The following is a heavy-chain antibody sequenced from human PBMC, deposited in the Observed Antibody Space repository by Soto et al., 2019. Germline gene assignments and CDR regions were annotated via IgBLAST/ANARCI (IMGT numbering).Heavy chain of an antibody. V-gene: IGHV3-30-3*01. J-gene: IGHJ4*02. CDR1: GFTFSSYA. CDR2: ISYDGSNK. D-gene: IGHD6-19*01. CDR3: ARDPDSSGWYDGSHPGY. Sequence: GGSLRLSCAASGFTFSSYAMHWVRQAPGKGLEWVAVISYDGSNKYYADSVKGRFTISRDNSKNTLYLQMNSLRAEDTAVYYCARDPDSSGWYDGSHPGYWGQGTLVTVSS.